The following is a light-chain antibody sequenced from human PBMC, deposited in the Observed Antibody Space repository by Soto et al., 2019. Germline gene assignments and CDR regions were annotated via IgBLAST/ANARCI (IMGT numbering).Light chain of an antibody. V-gene: IGKV2-28*01. J-gene: IGKJ4*01. Sequence: DIVMTQSPLSLPVTPGEPASISCRSSQSLLHSNGYNYLDWYLQKPGQSPQLLIYLGSNRASGVPDRFSGSGSGTDFTLKINRVEAEDVGVYYCMQALQPWLTFGGGTKVEIK. CDR2: LGS. CDR3: MQALQPWLT. CDR1: QSLLHSNGYNY.